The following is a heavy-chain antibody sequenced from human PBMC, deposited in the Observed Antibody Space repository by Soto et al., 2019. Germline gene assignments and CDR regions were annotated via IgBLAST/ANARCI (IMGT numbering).Heavy chain of an antibody. J-gene: IGHJ6*02. CDR1: GGSFSGYY. CDR2: INHSGST. D-gene: IGHD2-2*01. CDR3: ARIVVVPAGASYYYYGMDV. Sequence: KASETLSLTCAVYGGSFSGYYWSWIRQPPGKGLEWIGEINHSGSTNYNPSLKSRVTISVDTSKNQFSLKLSSVTAADTAVYYCARIVVVPAGASYYYYGMDVWGQGTTVTVSS. V-gene: IGHV4-34*01.